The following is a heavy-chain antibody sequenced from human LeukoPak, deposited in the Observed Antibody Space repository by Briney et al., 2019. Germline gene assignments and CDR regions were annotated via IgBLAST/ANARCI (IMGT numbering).Heavy chain of an antibody. CDR3: ARDRSDILTGYNDAFDI. Sequence: GGAQRLSCADSGFTFSSYWMSWVRQAPGKGLEWVANIKQDGSEKYYVDSVKGRFTISRDNAKNSLYLQMNSLRAEDTAIYYCARDRSDILTGYNDAFDIWGQGTMVTVSS. V-gene: IGHV3-7*01. J-gene: IGHJ3*02. CDR2: IKQDGSEK. D-gene: IGHD3-9*01. CDR1: GFTFSSYW.